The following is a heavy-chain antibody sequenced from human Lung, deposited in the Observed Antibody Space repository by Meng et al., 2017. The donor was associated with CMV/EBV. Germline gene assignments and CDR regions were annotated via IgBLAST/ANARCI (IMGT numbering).Heavy chain of an antibody. CDR1: GYSVTTYA. V-gene: IGHV1-3*01. CDR3: ARTGCSSSSCYDY. D-gene: IGHD2-2*01. CDR2: INAGNGNT. Sequence: QAQLWRSGAGMNKPGAPVKLHCKASGYSVTTYAMHWVRQAPGQRLEWMGWINAGNGNTKYSEKFQSRVTITTDTAASTAYMELSSLRSEDTAVYYCARTGCSSSSCYDYWGQGTLVTVSS. J-gene: IGHJ4*02.